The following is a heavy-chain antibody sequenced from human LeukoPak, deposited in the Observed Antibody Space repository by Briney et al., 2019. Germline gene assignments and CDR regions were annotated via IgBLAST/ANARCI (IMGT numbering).Heavy chain of an antibody. D-gene: IGHD3-16*01. CDR2: ISSSSSTI. Sequence: PGGSLRLSCAASGFTFSTYTMYWVRQPPGKGLEWVSYISSSSSTIYYADSVKGRFTISRDNAKNSLYLQMNSLRAEDTAVYYCAREWGDYWGQGTLVTVSS. J-gene: IGHJ4*02. V-gene: IGHV3-48*01. CDR3: AREWGDY. CDR1: GFTFSTYT.